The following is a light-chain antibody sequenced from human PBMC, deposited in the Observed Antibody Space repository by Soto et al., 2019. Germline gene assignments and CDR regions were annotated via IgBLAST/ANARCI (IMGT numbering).Light chain of an antibody. J-gene: IGKJ4*01. V-gene: IGKV3-20*01. CDR3: QQYGSAPPT. Sequence: EIVVTQSPGTLSLSPGERATLSCRASQSVSSSYLAWYQQKPGQAPRLLIYGASSRATGITDRFSGSGSGTDLTLNISRLEPEDFTVYYCQQYGSAPPTLGGGKKVEIK. CDR2: GAS. CDR1: QSVSSSY.